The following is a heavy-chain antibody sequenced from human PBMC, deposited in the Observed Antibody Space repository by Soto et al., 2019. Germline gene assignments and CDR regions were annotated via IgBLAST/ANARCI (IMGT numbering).Heavy chain of an antibody. CDR2: ISSSSSYI. V-gene: IGHV3-21*01. J-gene: IGHJ4*02. D-gene: IGHD3-3*01. CDR1: GFTFSSYS. Sequence: PGGSLRLSCAASGFTFSSYSMNWVRQAPGKGLEWVSSISSSSSYIYYADSVKGRFTISRDNAKNSLYLQMNSLRAEDTAVYYCARDQGYDFWSGYHYIDYWGQGTLVTVSS. CDR3: ARDQGYDFWSGYHYIDY.